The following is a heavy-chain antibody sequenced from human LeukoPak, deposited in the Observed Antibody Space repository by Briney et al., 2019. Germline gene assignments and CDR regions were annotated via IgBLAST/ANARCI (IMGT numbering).Heavy chain of an antibody. Sequence: GGSLRLSSAASGFTFSSYAMSWVRQAPGEGLEWVSTINNSGGSTYYADSVKGRFTISRDNSKNTLYLQMKSLRAEDTAVYYCAKRRGDYVWGYFDYWGQGTLVTVSS. J-gene: IGHJ4*02. CDR3: AKRRGDYVWGYFDY. D-gene: IGHD3-16*01. CDR1: GFTFSSYA. V-gene: IGHV3-23*01. CDR2: INNSGGST.